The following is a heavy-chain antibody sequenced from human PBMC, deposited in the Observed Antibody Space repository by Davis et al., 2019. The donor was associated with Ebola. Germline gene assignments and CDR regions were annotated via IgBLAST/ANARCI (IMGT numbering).Heavy chain of an antibody. CDR1: GVSISRHY. V-gene: IGHV4-59*03. Sequence: PSETLSLTCTVSGVSISRHYWSWIRHPPGKRLAWIGSIYYTGNAYYNSSLASRATISVDTSKNQFSLKLTSVTAADTAMYYCSERGSSVWGQGTLVTVSS. CDR2: IYYTGNA. D-gene: IGHD3-10*01. CDR3: SERGSSV. J-gene: IGHJ4*02.